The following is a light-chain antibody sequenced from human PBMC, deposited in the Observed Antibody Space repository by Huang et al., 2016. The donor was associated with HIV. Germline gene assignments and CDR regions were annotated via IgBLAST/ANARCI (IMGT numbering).Light chain of an antibody. Sequence: DIQMTQSPSSLSASVGDRVTITCQASQDIRNHLNWYQQKPGKAPNLLIYDAFSLQTGVPSSFSGSGSGTDYTLIISSLQPEDFATYYCQQFDNSLTFGAGTKVEIK. V-gene: IGKV1-33*01. CDR2: DAF. CDR1: QDIRNH. J-gene: IGKJ4*01. CDR3: QQFDNSLT.